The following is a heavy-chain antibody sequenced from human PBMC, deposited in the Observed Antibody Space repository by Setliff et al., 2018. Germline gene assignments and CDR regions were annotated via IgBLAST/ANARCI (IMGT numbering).Heavy chain of an antibody. Sequence: GGSLRLSCVASGLPFSNSNMNWVRQAPGEGLEWVSSISSRNDYIYHADSVKGRFTISRDNAKTSLYLQMDSLRVEDTAVYFCARSPGWIPWFDSWGQGTLVTV. CDR3: ARSPGWIPWFDS. V-gene: IGHV3-21*01. CDR2: ISSRNDYI. D-gene: IGHD5-18*01. J-gene: IGHJ5*01. CDR1: GLPFSNSN.